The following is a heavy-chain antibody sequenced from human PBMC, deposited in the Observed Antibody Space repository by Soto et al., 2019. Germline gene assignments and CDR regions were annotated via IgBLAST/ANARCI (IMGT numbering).Heavy chain of an antibody. CDR3: AKGRYSTAWYDPFFDH. V-gene: IGHV3-23*01. CDR2: ISGGAVST. Sequence: EVQLLESGGGLGQPGGSLRLSCAASGFTFSGSAMSWVRQGPGKGLEWVSSISGGAVSTYYADSVKGRFTISRDNSKNTLFLQMNSLRADDTAVYYCAKGRYSTAWYDPFFDHWGQGTLVTVSS. J-gene: IGHJ4*02. CDR1: GFTFSGSA. D-gene: IGHD6-19*01.